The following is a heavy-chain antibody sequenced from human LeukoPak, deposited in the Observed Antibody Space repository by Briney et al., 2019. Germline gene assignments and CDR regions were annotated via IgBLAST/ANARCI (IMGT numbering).Heavy chain of an antibody. CDR2: INPSGSST. D-gene: IGHD5-24*01. CDR3: ARGVGDGYNCAPDTFDF. Sequence: ASVKVSCKASGYTFTSYYMHWVRQAPGQGLDWMGIINPSGSSTTYAQKFQGRVSMTRDTSTSTVNMELSSLRSDDTAVYYCARGVGDGYNCAPDTFDFWGQGTMVTVSS. V-gene: IGHV1-46*01. J-gene: IGHJ3*01. CDR1: GYTFTSYY.